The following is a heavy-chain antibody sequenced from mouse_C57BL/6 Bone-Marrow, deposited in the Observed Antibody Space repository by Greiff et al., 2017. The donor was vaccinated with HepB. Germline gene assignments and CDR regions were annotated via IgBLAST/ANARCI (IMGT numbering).Heavy chain of an antibody. CDR1: GYSFTGYF. D-gene: IGHD2-2*01. CDR3: ARSWLRREGYFDV. V-gene: IGHV1-20*01. Sequence: EVQLQQSGPELVKPGDSVKISCKASGYSFTGYFMNWVMQSHGKSLEWIGRINPYNGDTFYNQKFKGKATLTVDKSSSTAHMELRSLTSEDSAVYYCARSWLRREGYFDVWGTGTTVTVSS. CDR2: INPYNGDT. J-gene: IGHJ1*03.